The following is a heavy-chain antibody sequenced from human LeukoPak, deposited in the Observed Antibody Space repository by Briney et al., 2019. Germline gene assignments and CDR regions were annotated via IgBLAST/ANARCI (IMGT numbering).Heavy chain of an antibody. CDR2: ISAYNGNT. CDR1: GYTFTSYG. Sequence: GASVTVSCTASGYTFTSYGISWVRQAPGQGLEWMGWISAYNGNTNYTQKLQGRVTMTTDTSTSTAYMELRSLRSDDTAVYYCARDSITMIVVVPDAFDIWGQGTMVTVSS. CDR3: ARDSITMIVVVPDAFDI. D-gene: IGHD3-22*01. V-gene: IGHV1-18*01. J-gene: IGHJ3*02.